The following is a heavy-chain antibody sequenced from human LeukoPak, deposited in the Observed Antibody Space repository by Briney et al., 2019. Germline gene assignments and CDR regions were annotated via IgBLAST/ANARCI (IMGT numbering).Heavy chain of an antibody. CDR2: IYYSGST. CDR3: ARVRAADFDY. V-gene: IGHV4-39*07. CDR1: GGSISSSSSY. D-gene: IGHD6-13*01. J-gene: IGHJ4*02. Sequence: PSETLSLTCTVSGGSISSSSSYWGWIRQPPGKGLEWIGNIYYSGSTYYNPSLKSRVTMSVDTSKNQFSLNLSSVTAADTAVYYCARVRAADFDYWGQGTLVTVSS.